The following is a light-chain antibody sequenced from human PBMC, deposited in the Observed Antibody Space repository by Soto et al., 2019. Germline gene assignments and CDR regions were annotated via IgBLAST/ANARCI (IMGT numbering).Light chain of an antibody. CDR2: AAS. J-gene: IGKJ4*01. CDR3: QKYNSAPLT. CDR1: QDIRNS. Sequence: DIQMTQSPSSLSASIGDRITITCRASQDIRNSLAWYQQKPGKVPKLLIYAASTLQSGVPSRFSGSGSGTDFTLTISSLQHEDVATYSCQKYNSAPLTFGGGTKVDIK. V-gene: IGKV1-27*01.